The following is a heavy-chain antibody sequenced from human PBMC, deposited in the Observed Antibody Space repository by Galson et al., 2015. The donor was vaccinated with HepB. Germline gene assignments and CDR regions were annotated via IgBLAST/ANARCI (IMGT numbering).Heavy chain of an antibody. CDR1: GHTFTSYG. Sequence: SVKVSCKASGHTFTSYGISWVRQAPGQGLEWMGWISAYNGNTNYAQKLQGRVTMTTDTSTSTAYMELRSLRSDDTAVYYCARDSDVAGNFDYWGQGTLVTVSS. V-gene: IGHV1-18*01. CDR2: ISAYNGNT. J-gene: IGHJ4*02. CDR3: ARDSDVAGNFDY. D-gene: IGHD6-19*01.